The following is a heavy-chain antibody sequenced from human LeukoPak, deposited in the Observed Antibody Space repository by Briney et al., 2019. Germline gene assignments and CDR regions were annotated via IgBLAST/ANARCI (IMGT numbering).Heavy chain of an antibody. Sequence: GGSLRLSCTASGFTFSNYWMTWVRQAPGKGLEWVANIKQDGIEKYYVDSVKGRFTISRDSAKNSLYLQMNSLRAEDTAVYYCAELGITMIGGVWGKGTTVTISS. CDR3: AELGITMIGGV. V-gene: IGHV3-7*01. J-gene: IGHJ6*04. D-gene: IGHD3-10*02. CDR1: GFTFSNYW. CDR2: IKQDGIEK.